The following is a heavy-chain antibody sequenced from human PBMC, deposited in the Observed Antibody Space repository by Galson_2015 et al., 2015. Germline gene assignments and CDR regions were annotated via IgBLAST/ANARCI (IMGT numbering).Heavy chain of an antibody. CDR3: VKAPAGTYGIFQY. CDR1: GDSVSSNSVI. J-gene: IGHJ4*02. V-gene: IGHV6-1*01. CDR2: TYYRSKWYI. Sequence: CAISGDSVSSNSVIWHWIRQSPSRGLEWLGRTYYRSKWYIDYAASVNSRITINPDTSKNQFSLQLNSVTPEDTAVYYYVKAPAGTYGIFQYWGQGTLVTVSS. D-gene: IGHD1-26*01.